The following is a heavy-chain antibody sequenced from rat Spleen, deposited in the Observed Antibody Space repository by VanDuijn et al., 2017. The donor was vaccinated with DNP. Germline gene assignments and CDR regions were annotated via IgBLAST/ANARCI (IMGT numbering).Heavy chain of an antibody. CDR3: ARSLCDY. J-gene: IGHJ2*01. V-gene: IGHV4-2*01. CDR1: GFNFNDYW. Sequence: EVRLVESGGGLVQPGRSLKLSCAASGFNFNDYWMGWVRQAPGKGLEWIGEINKDSRTRNYIPSLKDKVSFSRDNGQNTLYLQMSGLGTEYTAIYYCARSLCDYWGQGVMVTVSS. CDR2: INKDSRTR.